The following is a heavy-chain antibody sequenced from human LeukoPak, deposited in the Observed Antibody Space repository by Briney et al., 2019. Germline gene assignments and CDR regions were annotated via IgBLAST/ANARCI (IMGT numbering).Heavy chain of an antibody. CDR2: INHSGST. CDR3: ATIGYCSSTSCYKWFDP. J-gene: IGHJ5*02. D-gene: IGHD2-2*02. Sequence: PSETLSLTCAVYRGSFSGYYWSWIRQPPGKGLEWIGEINHSGSTNYNPSLKSRVTISVDTSKNQFSLKLSSVTAADTAVYYCATIGYCSSTSCYKWFDPWGQGTLVTVSS. V-gene: IGHV4-34*01. CDR1: RGSFSGYY.